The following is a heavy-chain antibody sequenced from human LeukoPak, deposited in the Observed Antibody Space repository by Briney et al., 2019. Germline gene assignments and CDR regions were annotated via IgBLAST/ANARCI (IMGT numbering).Heavy chain of an antibody. CDR2: IYYSGST. D-gene: IGHD5-24*01. Sequence: PSETLSLTCTVSGGSISSSSYYWGWIRQPPGKGLEWIGSIYYSGSTYYNPSLKSRVTISVDTSKNQFSLKLSSVTAADTAVYYCARHWGYRVGGPYYMDVWGKGTTVTVSS. CDR3: ARHWGYRVGGPYYMDV. V-gene: IGHV4-39*01. J-gene: IGHJ6*03. CDR1: GGSISSSSYY.